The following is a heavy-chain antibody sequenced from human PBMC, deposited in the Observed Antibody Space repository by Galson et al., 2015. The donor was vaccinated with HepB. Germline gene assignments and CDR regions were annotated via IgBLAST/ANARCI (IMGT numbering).Heavy chain of an antibody. Sequence: SETLSLTCTVSGGSVSSANYYWSWIRQPPGKGLEWIGYIYYSGSSSYNPSLKSRVTVSVDRSKNQFSLKLSSVTAADTAVYYCARLPGDYFDYWGQGTLVTGSS. CDR3: ARLPGDYFDY. V-gene: IGHV4-61*01. D-gene: IGHD4-17*01. J-gene: IGHJ4*02. CDR1: GGSVSSANYY. CDR2: IYYSGSS.